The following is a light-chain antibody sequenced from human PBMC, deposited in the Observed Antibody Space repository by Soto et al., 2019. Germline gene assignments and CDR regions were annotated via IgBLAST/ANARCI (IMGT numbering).Light chain of an antibody. CDR1: QTISRY. CDR3: QQYETSPRT. V-gene: IGKV1-39*01. J-gene: IGKJ1*01. CDR2: SAS. Sequence: DIQMTQSPSSLSASVGDRVTITCRASQTISRYLNWYQQRPGKAPNLLIYSASSLQSGVPSRFSGSGSGTDFTLTISRLEPEDFAVYYCQQYETSPRTFGQGTKVDIK.